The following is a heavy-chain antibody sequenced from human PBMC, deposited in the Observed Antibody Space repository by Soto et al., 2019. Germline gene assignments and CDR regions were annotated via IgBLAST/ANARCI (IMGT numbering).Heavy chain of an antibody. Sequence: GESLKISCAASGFTFSSYAMSWVRQAPGKGLEWVSAISGSGGSTYYADSVKGRFTISRDNSKNTLYLQMNSLRAEDTAVYYCAKEVWGLWPRHFDYWGQGTLVTVSS. CDR3: AKEVWGLWPRHFDY. CDR2: ISGSGGST. CDR1: GFTFSSYA. D-gene: IGHD3-16*01. J-gene: IGHJ4*02. V-gene: IGHV3-23*01.